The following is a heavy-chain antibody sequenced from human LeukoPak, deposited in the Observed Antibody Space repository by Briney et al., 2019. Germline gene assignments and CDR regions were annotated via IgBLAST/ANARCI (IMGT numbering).Heavy chain of an antibody. CDR1: GFTFDDYA. Sequence: GRSLRLSCAASGFTFDDYAMHWVRQAPGKGLEWVSGISWNSGSIGYADSVKGRFTISKDNAKNSLYLQMNSLRAEDTALYYCAKDGGSGSYPWYFDLWGRGTLVTVSS. CDR2: ISWNSGSI. D-gene: IGHD3-10*01. J-gene: IGHJ2*01. V-gene: IGHV3-9*01. CDR3: AKDGGSGSYPWYFDL.